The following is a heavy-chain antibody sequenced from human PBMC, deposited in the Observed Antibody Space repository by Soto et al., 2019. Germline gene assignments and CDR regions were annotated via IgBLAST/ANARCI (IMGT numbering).Heavy chain of an antibody. CDR1: GFTFSSYA. CDR2: ISYDGSNK. V-gene: IGHV3-30-3*01. J-gene: IGHJ6*02. Sequence: QVQLVESGGGVVQPGRSLRLSCAASGFTFSSYAMHWVRQAPGKGLEWVAVISYDGSNKYYADSVKGRFTISRDNSKNPLYLQMNSLRAADTAVYYCARETYYDFWSGPYYGMDVWGQGTTVTVSS. D-gene: IGHD3-3*01. CDR3: ARETYYDFWSGPYYGMDV.